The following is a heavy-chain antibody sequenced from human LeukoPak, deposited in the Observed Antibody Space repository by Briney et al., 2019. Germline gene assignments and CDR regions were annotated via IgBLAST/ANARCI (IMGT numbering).Heavy chain of an antibody. Sequence: SETLSLTCTVSGGSICSGGYYWSWIRQHPGKGLEGIGYIYYSGSTYYNPSLKSRVTISVDTSKNQFSLKLSSVTAADTAVYYCARAVGYSGYGVDYWGQGTLVTVSS. D-gene: IGHD5-12*01. CDR2: IYYSGST. J-gene: IGHJ4*02. CDR3: ARAVGYSGYGVDY. V-gene: IGHV4-31*03. CDR1: GGSICSGGYY.